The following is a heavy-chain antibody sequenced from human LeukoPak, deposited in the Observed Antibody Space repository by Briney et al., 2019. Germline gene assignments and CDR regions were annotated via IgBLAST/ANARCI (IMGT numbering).Heavy chain of an antibody. CDR3: AKGGGTSCYSYTDV. D-gene: IGHD2-2*01. CDR2: ISGSGGST. J-gene: IGHJ6*02. V-gene: IGHV3-23*01. CDR1: GFTFSSYA. Sequence: GGSLRLSCAASGFTFSSYAMSWVRQAPGKGLEWVSAISGSGGSTYYADSVKGRFTISRDSSKNTLYLQMNSLRAEDTAVYYCAKGGGTSCYSYTDVWGQGTTVTVSS.